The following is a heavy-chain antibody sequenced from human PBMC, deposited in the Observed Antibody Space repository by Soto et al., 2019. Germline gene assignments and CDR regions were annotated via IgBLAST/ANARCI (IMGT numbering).Heavy chain of an antibody. CDR1: GITFSRCL. CDR2: ISQDGTDT. D-gene: IGHD4-17*01. J-gene: IGHJ2*01. V-gene: IGHV3-7*01. Sequence: GGSLRLSCGASGITFSRCLMSWVRQAPGKGLEWVASISQDGTDTDYVDSVKGRFAISRDNPKNSLYLQMNSLRADDTAVYYCARDPLSYGGHAQTYWYFDLWGRGTRVTVSS. CDR3: ARDPLSYGGHAQTYWYFDL.